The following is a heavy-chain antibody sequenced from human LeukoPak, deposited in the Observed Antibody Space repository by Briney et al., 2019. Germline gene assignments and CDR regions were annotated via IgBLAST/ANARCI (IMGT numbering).Heavy chain of an antibody. CDR3: ARRRGWKQQLVYFDY. Sequence: PSETLSLTCTVSGGSITSCYWSWIRQPPGKGLEWIGYLFHSGTRRYNPSLKSRVTISADTTKNQIFLTLNSTTAADTAVYYCARRRGWKQQLVYFDYWGQGTLATVSS. V-gene: IGHV4-59*08. CDR2: LFHSGTR. D-gene: IGHD6-13*01. J-gene: IGHJ4*02. CDR1: GGSITSCY.